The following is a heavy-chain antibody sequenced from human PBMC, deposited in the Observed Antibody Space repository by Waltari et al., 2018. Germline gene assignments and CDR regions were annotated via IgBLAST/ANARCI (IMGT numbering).Heavy chain of an antibody. V-gene: IGHV3-30*04. CDR3: ARETIRGYDFVGRFDL. J-gene: IGHJ2*01. Sequence: QVQLAESGGGVVQPGRSLSPPCAASGFTFNRYAILWVRQAPGKGLEWVAVLSYDGSNIHYVDSVKGRFTVSRDNSKNTLYLQMNSLRAEDTALYYCARETIRGYDFVGRFDLWGRGTLVTVSS. CDR2: LSYDGSNI. D-gene: IGHD5-12*01. CDR1: GFTFNRYA.